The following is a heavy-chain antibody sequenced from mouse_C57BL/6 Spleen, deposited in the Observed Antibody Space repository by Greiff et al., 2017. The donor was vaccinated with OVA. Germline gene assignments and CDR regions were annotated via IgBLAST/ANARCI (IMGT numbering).Heavy chain of an antibody. J-gene: IGHJ4*01. Sequence: VQLQESGAELARPGASVKMSCKASGYTFTSYTMHWVKQRPGQGLEWIGYINPSSGYTKYNQKFKDKATLTADKSSSTAYMQLSSLTSEDSAVYYCTRSPGNNTMDYWGQGTSVTVSS. CDR1: GYTFTSYT. CDR2: INPSSGYT. V-gene: IGHV1-4*01. CDR3: TRSPGNNTMDY.